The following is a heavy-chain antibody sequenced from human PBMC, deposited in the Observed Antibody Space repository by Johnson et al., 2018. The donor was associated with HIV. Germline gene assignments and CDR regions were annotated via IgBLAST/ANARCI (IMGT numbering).Heavy chain of an antibody. D-gene: IGHD6-13*01. Sequence: VQLVESGGGLVQPGGSLRLSCAATGLTFSSYSMTWVRQAPGKGLEWVSGMSWNSGSIGYADSVKGRFTISRDNAKNSLYLQMNSLRAEDTAVYYCAREQELIGERAFDIWGQGTMVTVSS. V-gene: IGHV3-9*01. J-gene: IGHJ3*02. CDR2: MSWNSGSI. CDR3: AREQELIGERAFDI. CDR1: GLTFSSYS.